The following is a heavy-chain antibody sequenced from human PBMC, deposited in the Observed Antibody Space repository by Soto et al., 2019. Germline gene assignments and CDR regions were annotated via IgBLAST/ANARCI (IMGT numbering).Heavy chain of an antibody. Sequence: PSETLSLTCSVSGGSISSYYWSWVRQPPGKGLEWLGYVHSTGSTNYNPSLKSRVTMSVDTSKNQFSLRLSSVTAADTAVYYCARHRGAAAIKFVYWGQGTLVTVSS. J-gene: IGHJ4*02. V-gene: IGHV4-59*08. D-gene: IGHD2-2*02. CDR3: ARHRGAAAIKFVY. CDR1: GGSISSYY. CDR2: VHSTGST.